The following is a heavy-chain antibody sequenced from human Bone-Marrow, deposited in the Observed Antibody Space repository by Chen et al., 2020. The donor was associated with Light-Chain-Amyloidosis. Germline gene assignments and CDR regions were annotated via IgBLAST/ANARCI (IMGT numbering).Heavy chain of an antibody. CDR1: GFNFSSFG. Sequence: EVQLVESGGGLVQPGGSLSLSCATSGFNFSSFGMSWVRQAPGTGLEWVSTVSGSTVSTYYAGAVKGRFIVSRDNSKSTLYLQMNSLRAGDTAVYFCTRKGGYFDFWGQGSLVTVSS. J-gene: IGHJ4*02. CDR2: VSGSTVST. V-gene: IGHV3-23*04. CDR3: TRKGGYFDF. D-gene: IGHD3-10*01.